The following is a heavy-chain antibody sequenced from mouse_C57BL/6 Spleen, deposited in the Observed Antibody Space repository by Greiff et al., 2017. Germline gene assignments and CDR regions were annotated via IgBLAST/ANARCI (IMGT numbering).Heavy chain of an antibody. CDR1: GYTFTSSW. CDR3: ASDDYGYYAMDY. J-gene: IGHJ4*01. CDR2: IDPNSGGT. V-gene: IGHV1-72*01. Sequence: QVPLQPPGASLVTPWASVPLSCQASGYTFTSSWMHWVKQRPGRGLEWIGRIDPNSGGTKYNEKFKSKATLTVDKPSRTAYMQLSSLTSEDSAVYYCASDDYGYYAMDYWGQGTSVTVAS. D-gene: IGHD1-1*02.